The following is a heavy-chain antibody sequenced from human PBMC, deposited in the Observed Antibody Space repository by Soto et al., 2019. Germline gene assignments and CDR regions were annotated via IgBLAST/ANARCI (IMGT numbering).Heavy chain of an antibody. CDR1: GYTFTIYG. CDR3: ARGLQYCSSTSCQV. J-gene: IGHJ6*02. V-gene: IGHV1-18*04. Sequence: ASVKVSCKASGYTFTIYGISCVLQSRGQGLEWMGWISAYNGNTNYAQKLQGRVTMTTDTSTSTAYMELRSLRSDDTAVYYCARGLQYCSSTSCQVWGQGTTVTVSS. CDR2: ISAYNGNT. D-gene: IGHD2-2*01.